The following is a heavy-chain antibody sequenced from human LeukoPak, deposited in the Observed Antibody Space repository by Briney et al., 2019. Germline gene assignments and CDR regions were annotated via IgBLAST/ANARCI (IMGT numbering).Heavy chain of an antibody. V-gene: IGHV3-23*01. CDR2: ISGSGYNT. CDR1: GFAFDTYG. CDR3: ATSTTSFDY. J-gene: IGHJ4*02. Sequence: PGGSLRLSCAASGFAFDTYGMTWARQAPGKGLEWVSSISGSGYNTYYADSVKGWFTISRDNSKNTLYLQMNSLRAEDTAIYYCATSTTSFDYWGQGTLVTVSS.